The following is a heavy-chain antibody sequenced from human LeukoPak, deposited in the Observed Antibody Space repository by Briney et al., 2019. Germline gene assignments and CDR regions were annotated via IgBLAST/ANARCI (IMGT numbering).Heavy chain of an antibody. Sequence: GGSLRLSCSASGFTFSSYWMSWVRQTPEKWLEWVANIRQDGSEKVYVDSVKGRFTISRDNAKSSLYLQMSGLRAEDTAVYYCARDPYSSSWSYGMDVWGQGTTVTVSS. CDR2: IRQDGSEK. D-gene: IGHD6-13*01. CDR1: GFTFSSYW. CDR3: ARDPYSSSWSYGMDV. V-gene: IGHV3-7*05. J-gene: IGHJ6*02.